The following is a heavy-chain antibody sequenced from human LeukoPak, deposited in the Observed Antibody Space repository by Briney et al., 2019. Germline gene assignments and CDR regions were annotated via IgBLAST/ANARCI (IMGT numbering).Heavy chain of an antibody. V-gene: IGHV3-43*02. D-gene: IGHD5-18*01. Sequence: PGGSLRLSCAASGFTFDDYAMPWVRQAPGKGLEWVSLISGDGGSTIYADSVKGRFTISRDNSKNSLYLRMNSLRTEDTALYYCAKVPLKGYNYGYYFDYWGQGTPVTVSS. CDR3: AKVPLKGYNYGYYFDY. J-gene: IGHJ4*02. CDR2: ISGDGGST. CDR1: GFTFDDYA.